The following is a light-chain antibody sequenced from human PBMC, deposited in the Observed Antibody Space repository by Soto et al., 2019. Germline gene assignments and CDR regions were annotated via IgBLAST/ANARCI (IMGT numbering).Light chain of an antibody. Sequence: EIVLTQSPGTLSLSPGDRATLSCRASQSISSSYLAWYQQKPGQAPRLLIFGASTRATGIPDRFSGSGSGTDFTLTVNRLEPEDFAIYYCQQYNNWHYTFGQGTKLEIK. CDR2: GAS. J-gene: IGKJ2*01. V-gene: IGKV3-20*01. CDR1: QSISSSY. CDR3: QQYNNWHYT.